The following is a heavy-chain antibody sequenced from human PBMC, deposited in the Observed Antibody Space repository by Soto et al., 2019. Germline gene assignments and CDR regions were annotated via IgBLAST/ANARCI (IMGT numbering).Heavy chain of an antibody. Sequence: QVQLVQSGPEVKKPGASVKVSCKGSGYTFSNYGVTWVRQAPGQGLERLGWVSAYNRKTDYAQKFEDRATMTIDTPTHTAYLELRGLTPDDTVGYYIARGSRWEALLYWGQGTL. D-gene: IGHD1-26*01. J-gene: IGHJ4*02. V-gene: IGHV1-18*01. CDR1: GYTFSNYG. CDR3: ARGSRWEALLY. CDR2: VSAYNRKT.